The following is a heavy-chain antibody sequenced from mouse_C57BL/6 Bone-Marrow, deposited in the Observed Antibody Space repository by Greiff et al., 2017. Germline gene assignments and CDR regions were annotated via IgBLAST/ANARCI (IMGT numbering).Heavy chain of an antibody. D-gene: IGHD1-1*01. CDR1: GFNIKNTY. Sequence: EVQLQQSVAELVRPGASVKLSCTASGFNIKNTYMHWVKQRPEQGLEWIGRIDPANGNTEYAPKFQGKATITADTSSNTAYLQLSSLTSEDTAVYYCTTYATTVAYYFDYWGQGTTLTVSS. V-gene: IGHV14-3*01. J-gene: IGHJ2*01. CDR2: IDPANGNT. CDR3: TTYATTVAYYFDY.